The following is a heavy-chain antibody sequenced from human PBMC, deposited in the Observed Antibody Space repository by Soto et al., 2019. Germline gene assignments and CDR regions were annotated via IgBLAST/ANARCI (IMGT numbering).Heavy chain of an antibody. CDR3: ARDLDSSGYFHGFDI. V-gene: IGHV3-21*01. CDR2: ISSSSSYI. CDR1: GFTFSSYT. J-gene: IGHJ3*02. Sequence: NPGGSLRLSCAASGFTFSSYTMNWVRQAPGKGLEWVSSISSSSSYIFYADSVKGRFTISRDNAKNSLYLQMNSLRAEDTSVYYCARDLDSSGYFHGFDIWGQGTMVTVSS. D-gene: IGHD3-22*01.